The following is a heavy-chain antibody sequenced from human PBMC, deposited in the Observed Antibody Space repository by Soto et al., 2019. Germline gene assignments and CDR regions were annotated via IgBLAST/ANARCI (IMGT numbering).Heavy chain of an antibody. V-gene: IGHV4-34*01. CDR2: INHTGHT. D-gene: IGHD3-10*01. CDR3: ARSGHLFDY. Sequence: QVQLQQWGAGLLKPSETLSLTCAVYGGSFNDYYWSWIRQPPGKGLEWIGEINHTGHTNYNPSLKSRVTMSVDTSTNQFSLKLSSVTAADTAGYYCARSGHLFDYWGQGILVTVSS. CDR1: GGSFNDYY. J-gene: IGHJ4*02.